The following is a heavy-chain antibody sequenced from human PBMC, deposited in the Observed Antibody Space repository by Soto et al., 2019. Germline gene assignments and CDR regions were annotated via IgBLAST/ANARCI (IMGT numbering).Heavy chain of an antibody. CDR3: ARXXXSAYWFDP. D-gene: IGHD2-21*01. J-gene: IGHJ5*02. Sequence: QVQLVQTGAEVKKPGASVKVSCKASGYTFTSYGISWVRQAPGQGLEWMGWISAYNGNTNYGQKLQGRVTMTTDTXTXXAXXXXXXXXXXXTAVYXXARXXXSAYWFDPWGQGTLVTVSS. CDR1: GYTFTSYG. CDR2: ISAYNGNT. V-gene: IGHV1-18*01.